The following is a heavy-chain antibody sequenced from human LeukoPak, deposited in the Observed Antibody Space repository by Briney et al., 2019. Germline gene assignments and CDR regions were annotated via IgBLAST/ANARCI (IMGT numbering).Heavy chain of an antibody. CDR1: GFTVSSNY. D-gene: IGHD6-13*01. J-gene: IGHJ4*02. V-gene: IGHV3-53*01. Sequence: GGSLRLSCAASGFTVSSNYMSWVRQAPGKGLEGVSVIYSGGSTYYADSVKGRFTISRDNSKNTLYLQMNSLRAEDTAVYYCARGPGSSWSLDYFDYWGQGTLVTVSS. CDR3: ARGPGSSWSLDYFDY. CDR2: IYSGGST.